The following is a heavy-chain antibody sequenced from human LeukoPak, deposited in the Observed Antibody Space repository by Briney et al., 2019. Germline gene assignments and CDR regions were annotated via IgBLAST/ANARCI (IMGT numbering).Heavy chain of an antibody. D-gene: IGHD6-13*01. CDR3: ARRREGSSWSYYYYMDV. V-gene: IGHV4-39*07. CDR2: INHSGST. J-gene: IGHJ6*03. Sequence: PSETLSLTCTVSGGSISSGGYYWSWIRQPPGKGLECIGEINHSGSTNYNPSLKSRVTISVDTSKNQFSLKLSSVTAADTAVYYCARRREGSSWSYYYYMDVWGKGTTVTVSS. CDR1: GGSISSGGYY.